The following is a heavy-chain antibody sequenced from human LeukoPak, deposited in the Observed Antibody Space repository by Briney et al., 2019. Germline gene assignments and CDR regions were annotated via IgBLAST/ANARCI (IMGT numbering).Heavy chain of an antibody. Sequence: ASVKVSCKASGGTFSSYAISWVRQAPGQGLEWMGGIIPIFGTANYAQKFQGRVTITTDESTSPAYMELSSLRSEDTAVYYCASSRPSSSFDYWGQGTLVTVSS. D-gene: IGHD6-6*01. CDR1: GGTFSSYA. J-gene: IGHJ4*02. V-gene: IGHV1-69*05. CDR2: IIPIFGTA. CDR3: ASSRPSSSFDY.